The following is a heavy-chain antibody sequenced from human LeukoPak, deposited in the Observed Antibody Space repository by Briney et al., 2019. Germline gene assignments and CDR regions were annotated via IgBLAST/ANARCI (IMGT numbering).Heavy chain of an antibody. Sequence: ASVKVSCKVSGYMFTELSMHWVRQAPGKGLEWMGGFDPEDDEKMYAQKFQGRVIMTEDTSTDTAYMELSSLRSEDTAVYYCAAELSSGYFDYWGQGTLVTVSS. V-gene: IGHV1-24*01. D-gene: IGHD3-22*01. CDR1: GYMFTELS. CDR3: AAELSSGYFDY. CDR2: FDPEDDEK. J-gene: IGHJ4*02.